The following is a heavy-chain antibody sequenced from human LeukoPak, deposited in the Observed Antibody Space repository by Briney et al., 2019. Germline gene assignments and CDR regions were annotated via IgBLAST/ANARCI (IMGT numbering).Heavy chain of an antibody. J-gene: IGHJ6*02. CDR3: ARERSSLWFGELLYPYYYYGMDV. D-gene: IGHD3-10*01. Sequence: TGGSLRLSCAASGFKFDDYGMSWVRQAPGKGLEWVCDINWNGAWTGYADSVKGRFTISRDNAKNSLYLQMNSLRAEDTAVYYCARERSSLWFGELLYPYYYYGMDVWGQGTTVTVSS. CDR2: INWNGAWT. CDR1: GFKFDDYG. V-gene: IGHV3-20*04.